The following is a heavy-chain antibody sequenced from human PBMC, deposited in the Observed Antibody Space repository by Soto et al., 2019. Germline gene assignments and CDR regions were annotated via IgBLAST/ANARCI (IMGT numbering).Heavy chain of an antibody. V-gene: IGHV3-7*03. CDR1: GFTFSSYW. CDR2: IKQDGSEK. D-gene: IGHD3-10*01. J-gene: IGHJ4*02. CDR3: ARVNGGFGGPADY. Sequence: EVQLVESGGGLVQPGGSLRLSCAASGFTFSSYWMSWVRQAPGKGLVWVANIKQDGSEKYYVDSVKGRFTISRDNAKNSLYLQMNSLRAEDTAVYYCARVNGGFGGPADYWGQGTLVTVSS.